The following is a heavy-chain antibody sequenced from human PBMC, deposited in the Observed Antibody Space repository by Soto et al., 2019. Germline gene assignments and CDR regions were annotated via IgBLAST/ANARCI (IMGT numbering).Heavy chain of an antibody. Sequence: EVQLVESGGGLAGPGGSLRLSCAASGFTFSYHWMHWVRQAPGNGLAWVSRIHSDGSSTTYAAFVNGRFIISRDNARHAAALRMKGVRVADRAVYYCARGERGAFDLWGQGRVVTVSS. CDR3: ARGERGAFDL. CDR2: IHSDGSST. D-gene: IGHD3-16*01. CDR1: GFTFSYHW. V-gene: IGHV3-74*01. J-gene: IGHJ3*01.